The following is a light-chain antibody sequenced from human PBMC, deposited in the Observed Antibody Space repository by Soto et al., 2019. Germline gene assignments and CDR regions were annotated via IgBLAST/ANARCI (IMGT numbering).Light chain of an antibody. CDR3: QERYSAPFT. J-gene: IGKJ3*01. CDR2: GAS. CDR1: QSIARY. Sequence: DIQMTQSPSSLSASVGDRITITCRASQSIARYLNWYQHKPGKAPKLLIYGASSLQSGVPSRFSGSGSGTDFTLTISSLQPEDFALYYCQERYSAPFTFGPGTKVDIE. V-gene: IGKV1-39*01.